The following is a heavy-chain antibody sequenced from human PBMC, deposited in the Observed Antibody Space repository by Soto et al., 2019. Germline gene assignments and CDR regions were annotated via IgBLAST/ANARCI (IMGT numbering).Heavy chain of an antibody. D-gene: IGHD6-19*01. CDR3: ARVVESRYSSGWYRY. V-gene: IGHV3-7*05. CDR2: INLYGSEK. J-gene: IGHJ4*02. CDR1: GFTFSNYW. Sequence: EVQLVESGGGLVQPGGSLRLSCAASGFTFSNYWMTWVRQAPGKGLEWVANINLYGSEKYYVDSVKGRFTISRDNAKNSLYLEMNSLRAEDTAVYYCARVVESRYSSGWYRYWGQGTLVTVSS.